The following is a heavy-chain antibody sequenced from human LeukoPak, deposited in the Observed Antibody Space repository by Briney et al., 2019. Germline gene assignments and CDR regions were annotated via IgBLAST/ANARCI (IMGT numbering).Heavy chain of an antibody. CDR1: GYTFTSYG. D-gene: IGHD2-2*01. J-gene: IGHJ6*03. Sequence: GASVKVSCKASGYTFTSYGVSWVRQAPGQRLEWMGWVNSYNGDTNYAQKLRGRVTMTTDTSTSTAYMELRSLRSDDTAVYYCARGFCSSSSCHYYYYMDVWGKGTTVTVSS. V-gene: IGHV1-18*01. CDR2: VNSYNGDT. CDR3: ARGFCSSSSCHYYYYMDV.